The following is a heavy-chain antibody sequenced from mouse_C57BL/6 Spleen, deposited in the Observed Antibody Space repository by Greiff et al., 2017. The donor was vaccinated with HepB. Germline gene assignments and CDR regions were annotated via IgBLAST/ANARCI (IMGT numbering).Heavy chain of an antibody. CDR2: IDPEDGDT. V-gene: IGHV14-1*01. D-gene: IGHD2-1*01. CDR1: GFNIKDYY. J-gene: IGHJ2*01. Sequence: VQLQQPGAELVKPGASVKLSCTASGFNIKDYYMHWVKQRPEQGLEWIGRIDPEDGDTEYAPKFQGKATMTADTSSNTAYLQLSSLTSEDTAVYYCTTFIYYGNFFDYWGQGTTLTVSS. CDR3: TTFIYYGNFFDY.